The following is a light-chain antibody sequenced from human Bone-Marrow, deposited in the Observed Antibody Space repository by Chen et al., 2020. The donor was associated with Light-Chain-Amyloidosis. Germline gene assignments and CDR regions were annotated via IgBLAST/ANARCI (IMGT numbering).Light chain of an antibody. CDR1: DLPTKY. CDR3: QSADSSGTYEVI. J-gene: IGLJ2*01. CDR2: RDT. Sequence: SHELTQPPSVSVSPGQTARITCSGDDLPTKYAYWYQQKPGQAPVLVIRRDTERPSGILERFSGSSSGTTATLTISGVQAEDEADYHCQSADSSGTYEVIFGGGTKLTVL. V-gene: IGLV3-25*03.